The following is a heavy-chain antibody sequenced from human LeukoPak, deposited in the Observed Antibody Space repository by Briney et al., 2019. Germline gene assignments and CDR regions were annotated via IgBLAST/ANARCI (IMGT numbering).Heavy chain of an antibody. CDR1: GFTFSSYE. CDR2: ISNSGTTI. CDR3: ARDAHSAHGY. J-gene: IGHJ4*02. D-gene: IGHD1-26*01. V-gene: IGHV3-48*03. Sequence: GGSLRLSCAASGFTFSSYEMNWVRQAPGKGLEWLSYISNSGTTIYYADSVKGRFTISRDNAKNSLFLQMNSLRAEDTAFYYCARDAHSAHGYWGQGTLVTVSS.